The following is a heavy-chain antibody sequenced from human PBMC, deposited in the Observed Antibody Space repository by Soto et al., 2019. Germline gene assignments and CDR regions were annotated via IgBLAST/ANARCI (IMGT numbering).Heavy chain of an antibody. Sequence: PGGSLRLSCAASGFTFASHAMSWVRQAPGKGLEWVSGISANGGRANYADSVKGRFSLSRDNSKNTMFLQMDSLTAEDTAIYYCASCVIALSGKGYFRHWGQGILVTVSS. CDR3: ASCVIALSGKGYFRH. D-gene: IGHD6-13*01. J-gene: IGHJ1*01. V-gene: IGHV3-23*01. CDR1: GFTFASHA. CDR2: ISANGGRA.